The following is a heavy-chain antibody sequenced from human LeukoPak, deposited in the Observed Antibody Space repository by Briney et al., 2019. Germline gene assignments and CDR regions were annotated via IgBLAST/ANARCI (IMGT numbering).Heavy chain of an antibody. V-gene: IGHV3-48*02. CDR2: ITSRSNII. Sequence: GGSLRLSCAASGFTFSTYSMNWVRQAPGKGLEWISYITSRSNIISYADSVKGRFTISRDNAKNSLYLQMNSLRDEDTALYYCARDRQYAFDIWGQGTMVTVSS. CDR1: GFTFSTYS. J-gene: IGHJ3*02. CDR3: ARDRQYAFDI. D-gene: IGHD5-24*01.